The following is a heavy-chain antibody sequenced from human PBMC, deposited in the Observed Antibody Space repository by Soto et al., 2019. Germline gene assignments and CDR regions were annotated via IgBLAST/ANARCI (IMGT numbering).Heavy chain of an antibody. J-gene: IGHJ5*01. CDR1: GGSISGDYY. CDR2: VYHTGST. Sequence: SETLSVTCTVSGGSISGDYYWNLIRQAPGKGLEWIGYVYHTGSTYHNPSLKSRGSISADTSNNQFSLKLSSVTAADTAVYFCAREPYDITGNRIDSWGQGIPVTVS. V-gene: IGHV4-30-4*01. D-gene: IGHD3-22*01. CDR3: AREPYDITGNRIDS.